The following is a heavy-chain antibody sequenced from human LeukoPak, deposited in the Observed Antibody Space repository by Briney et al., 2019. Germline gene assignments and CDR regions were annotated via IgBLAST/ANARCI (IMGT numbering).Heavy chain of an antibody. CDR3: ARGKGGFGGSGSWGLMDV. J-gene: IGHJ6*04. CDR2: IYYSGST. V-gene: IGHV4-59*01. Sequence: ASETLSLTCTVSGGSISSYYWSWIRQPPGKGLEWIGYIYYSGSTNYNPSLRSRVTISVDTSKNQFSLKLSSVTAADTAVYYCARGKGGFGGSGSWGLMDVWGKGTTVTISS. D-gene: IGHD3-10*01. CDR1: GGSISSYY.